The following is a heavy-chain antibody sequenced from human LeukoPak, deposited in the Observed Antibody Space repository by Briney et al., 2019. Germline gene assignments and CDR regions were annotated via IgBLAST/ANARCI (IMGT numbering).Heavy chain of an antibody. CDR3: ARGPLFYGSGVTYFDD. CDR1: GYTFTSYG. J-gene: IGHJ4*02. D-gene: IGHD3-10*01. V-gene: IGHV1-69*05. CDR2: IIPIFGTA. Sequence: GASVKVSCKASGYTFTSYGISWVRQAPGQGLEWMGRIIPIFGTANYAQKFQGRVTITTDESTSTAYMELSSLISEDTAVYYCARGPLFYGSGVTYFDDWGQGTLVTVSS.